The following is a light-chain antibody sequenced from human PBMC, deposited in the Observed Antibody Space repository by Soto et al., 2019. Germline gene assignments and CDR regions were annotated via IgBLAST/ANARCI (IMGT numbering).Light chain of an antibody. CDR2: END. CDR3: QSYDSSLSAPI. CDR1: SSNIGTGYD. J-gene: IGLJ2*01. V-gene: IGLV1-40*01. Sequence: SVLTQPPSVSGAPGQRVTISCTGSSSNIGTGYDVHWYQQLPETAPKLLIYENDNRPSGVPDRFSGSRSGTSASLAITGLEAADEADYYCQSYDSSLSAPIFGGGTKLTVL.